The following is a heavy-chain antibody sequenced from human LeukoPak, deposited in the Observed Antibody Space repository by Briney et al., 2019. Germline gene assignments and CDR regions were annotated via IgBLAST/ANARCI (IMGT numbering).Heavy chain of an antibody. CDR2: VSGEQTDK. V-gene: IGHV3-30*04. CDR1: GFTFVHFS. J-gene: IGHJ5*02. D-gene: IGHD7-27*01. Sequence: PGGSLRLSCVASGFTFVHFSMHWVRQAPGKGLEWVAFVSGEQTDKYYADPVKGRFTISRDNSRNTLFLEMNSLRPDDTAVYYCARDQPGTYTMSSTWGQGTLVTVSS. CDR3: ARDQPGTYTMSST.